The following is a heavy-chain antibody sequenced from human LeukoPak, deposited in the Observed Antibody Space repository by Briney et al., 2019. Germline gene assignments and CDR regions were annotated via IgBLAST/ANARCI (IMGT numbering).Heavy chain of an antibody. CDR3: ARAPYQLLLNWFDP. CDR2: INGDGSST. J-gene: IGHJ5*02. CDR1: GFTFSNAW. Sequence: PGGSLRLSCAASGFTFSNAWMHWVRQGPGKGLVWVSRINGDGSSTSYADSVKGRFTISRDNAKNTLYLQMNSLRAEDTAVYYCARAPYQLLLNWFDPWGQGTLVTVSS. V-gene: IGHV3-74*01. D-gene: IGHD2-2*01.